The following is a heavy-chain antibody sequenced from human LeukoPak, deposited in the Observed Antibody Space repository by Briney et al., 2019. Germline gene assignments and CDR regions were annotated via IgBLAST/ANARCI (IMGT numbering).Heavy chain of an antibody. CDR1: GFTFSSFW. V-gene: IGHV3-23*01. D-gene: IGHD2-15*01. CDR3: AKDPHNCSGGSCYSYYFDY. Sequence: GGSLRLSCAASGFTFSSFWMSWVRQAPGKGLEWVSAISGSGGSTYYADSVKGRFTISRDNSKNTLYLQMNSLRAEDTAVYYCAKDPHNCSGGSCYSYYFDYWGQGTLVTVSS. CDR2: ISGSGGST. J-gene: IGHJ4*02.